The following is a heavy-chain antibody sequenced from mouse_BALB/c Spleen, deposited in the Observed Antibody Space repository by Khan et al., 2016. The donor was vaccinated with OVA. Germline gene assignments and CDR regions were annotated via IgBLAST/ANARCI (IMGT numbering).Heavy chain of an antibody. CDR3: ARTPYFSYTLDY. D-gene: IGHD2-10*01. CDR2: INTYTGEP. Sequence: QIQLVQSGPELKKPGETVKISCKASGYTFTNYGMNRVKQSPGKALKWMGWINTYTGEPTYADDFKGRFAFSLETSATTAYLQINNLKNEDTATYFCARTPYFSYTLDYWGQGTSVTVSS. V-gene: IGHV9-3-1*01. J-gene: IGHJ4*01. CDR1: GYTFTNYG.